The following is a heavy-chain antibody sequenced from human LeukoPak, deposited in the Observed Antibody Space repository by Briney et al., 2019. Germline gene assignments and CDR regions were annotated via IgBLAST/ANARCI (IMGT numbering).Heavy chain of an antibody. Sequence: SETLSLTCAVYGESFSGYYWSWIRQPPGKGLEWIGEINHSGSTNYNLSLKSRVTISVDTSKNQFSLMLSSVTAADTAVYYCARGPATTGNSCYVYYWGQGTLVTVSS. CDR3: ARGPATTGNSCYVYY. CDR2: INHSGST. V-gene: IGHV4-34*01. CDR1: GESFSGYY. J-gene: IGHJ4*02. D-gene: IGHD2-2*01.